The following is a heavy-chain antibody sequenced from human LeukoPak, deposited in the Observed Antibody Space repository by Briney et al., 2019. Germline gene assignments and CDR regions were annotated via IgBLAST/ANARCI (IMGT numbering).Heavy chain of an antibody. CDR3: ARHVHDPTFDF. Sequence: PSQTLSLTCAVSGGSISSGGYSWSWIRQPPGKGLEWIGYIYHSGSTYYNPSLKSRVTISVDTSQNHFSLKLSSVTAADTAIYYCARHVHDPTFDFWGQGTLVTVSS. CDR1: GGSISSGGYS. V-gene: IGHV4-30-2*03. J-gene: IGHJ4*02. CDR2: IYHSGST.